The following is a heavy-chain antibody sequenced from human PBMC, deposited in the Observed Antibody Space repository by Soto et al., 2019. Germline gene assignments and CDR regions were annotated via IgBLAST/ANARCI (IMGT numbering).Heavy chain of an antibody. D-gene: IGHD3-22*01. CDR1: GGSISSSSYY. V-gene: IGHV4-39*01. CDR3: ARLRPPGIYYYDSSGYFDY. CDR2: IYYSGST. J-gene: IGHJ4*02. Sequence: SETPSLTCTVSGGSISSSSYYWGWIRQPPGKGLEWIGSIYYSGSTYYNPSLKSRVTISVDTSKNQFSLKLSSVTAADTAVYYCARLRPPGIYYYDSSGYFDYWGQGTLVTVSS.